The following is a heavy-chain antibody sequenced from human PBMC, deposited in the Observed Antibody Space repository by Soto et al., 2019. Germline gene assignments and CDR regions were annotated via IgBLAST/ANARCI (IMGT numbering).Heavy chain of an antibody. J-gene: IGHJ3*01. CDR3: ARSLPGTYGAFDL. V-gene: IGHV3-74*01. CDR1: EFTFRSYW. D-gene: IGHD1-7*01. Sequence: EVQLVDSGGGLVQPGGSLRLSCAASEFTFRSYWMHWVRQSPGKGLVWVSRISGDGSSTNYADSVKGRFTISRDNAKNTVYLHIDSLSAEDTAVYYCARSLPGTYGAFDLWGQGTMVTVSS. CDR2: ISGDGSST.